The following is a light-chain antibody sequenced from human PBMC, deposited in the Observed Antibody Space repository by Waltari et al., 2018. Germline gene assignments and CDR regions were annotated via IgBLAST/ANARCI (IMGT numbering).Light chain of an antibody. V-gene: IGLV1-40*01. Sequence: QSVLTQPPSVSGAPGQTVTNSCPGSRSNLGAGHDVHWYQQPPGKAPTLLIYGINTRPPGVPDRFFGSKSGTSASLAIPGLQPEDEADYYCQSYDTSLGVVFGGGTKLTVL. CDR1: RSNLGAGHD. CDR2: GIN. J-gene: IGLJ2*01. CDR3: QSYDTSLGVV.